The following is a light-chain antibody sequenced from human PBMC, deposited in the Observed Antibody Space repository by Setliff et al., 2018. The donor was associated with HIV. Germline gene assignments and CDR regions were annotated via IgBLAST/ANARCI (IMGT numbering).Light chain of an antibody. CDR2: KNN. Sequence: QSVLTQPASVSGSPGQSITISCTGSTFNIGANTVNWYQQLPGAAPKLLIYKNNQRPSGVPDRFSGSKSFTSASLAISGLQSADEADYHCAAWDDGLNGYVFGTGTKGTVL. CDR3: AAWDDGLNGYV. J-gene: IGLJ1*01. CDR1: TFNIGANT. V-gene: IGLV1-44*01.